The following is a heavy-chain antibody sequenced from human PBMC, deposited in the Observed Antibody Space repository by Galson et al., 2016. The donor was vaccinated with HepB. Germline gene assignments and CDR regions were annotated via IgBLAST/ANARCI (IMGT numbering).Heavy chain of an antibody. Sequence: SLRLSCAASGFTFSGSVIHWVRQASGRGLEWVGRSRRKTNNYATAYGASVKGRFTISRDGSKNTAFLEMNSLKTEDTAVYYCIYGAESRDYWGQGTLVTVSS. CDR2: SRRKTNNYAT. V-gene: IGHV3-73*01. J-gene: IGHJ4*02. CDR3: IYGAESRDY. D-gene: IGHD4-17*01. CDR1: GFTFSGSV.